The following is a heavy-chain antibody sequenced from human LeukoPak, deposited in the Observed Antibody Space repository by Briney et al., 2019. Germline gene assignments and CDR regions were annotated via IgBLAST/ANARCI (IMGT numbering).Heavy chain of an antibody. CDR2: IYYSGST. CDR1: DDSISGYY. D-gene: IGHD5-18*01. Sequence: SETLSLTCTVSDDSISGYYWSWIRQPPGKGLEWIGFIYYSGSTNYNPSFKSRVTLSVDTSKNQFSLKLSSVTAADTAVYYCAREKFLGYNYGTFDYWGQGTLVTVSS. J-gene: IGHJ4*02. V-gene: IGHV4-59*01. CDR3: AREKFLGYNYGTFDY.